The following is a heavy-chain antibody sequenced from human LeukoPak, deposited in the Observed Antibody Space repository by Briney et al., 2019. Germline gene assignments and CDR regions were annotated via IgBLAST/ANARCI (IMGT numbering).Heavy chain of an antibody. CDR3: ARQLEAYDSSGYHYFDY. Sequence: SETLSLTCTVSGGSIRSRSNYWGWTRQPPGKGLEWIGSIYYTGYTFYNPSLKSRVTISVDTSRNKVSLKLSSVTAADTAVYYCARQLEAYDSSGYHYFDYWGQGTLVTVSS. CDR2: IYYTGYT. D-gene: IGHD3-22*01. CDR1: GGSIRSRSNY. V-gene: IGHV4-39*01. J-gene: IGHJ4*02.